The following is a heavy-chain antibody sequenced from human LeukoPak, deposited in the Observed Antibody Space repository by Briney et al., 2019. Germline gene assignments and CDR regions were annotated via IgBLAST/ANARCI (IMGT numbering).Heavy chain of an antibody. CDR1: GYTFTSYG. CDR2: ISADNGNT. CDR3: ARDCYGSGSYYKFDC. J-gene: IGHJ4*02. V-gene: IGHV1-18*01. D-gene: IGHD3-10*01. Sequence: GASVKVSCKASGYTFTSYGISWVRQAPGQGLEWMGWISADNGNTNYAQKVQGRVTMTTDTSTSTAYMELRSLRSDDTAVYYCARDCYGSGSYYKFDCWGQGTLVTVSS.